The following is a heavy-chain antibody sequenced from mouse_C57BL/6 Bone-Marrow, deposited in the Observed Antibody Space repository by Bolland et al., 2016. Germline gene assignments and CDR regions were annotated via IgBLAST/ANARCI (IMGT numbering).Heavy chain of an antibody. D-gene: IGHD2-3*01. J-gene: IGHJ3*01. V-gene: IGHV5-15*01. CDR3: AIHPSDGYSSFAY. Sequence: LAYSIYYADTVTGRFTISRENAKNTLYLEMSSLRSEDTAMYYCAIHPSDGYSSFAYWGQGTLV. CDR2: LAYSI.